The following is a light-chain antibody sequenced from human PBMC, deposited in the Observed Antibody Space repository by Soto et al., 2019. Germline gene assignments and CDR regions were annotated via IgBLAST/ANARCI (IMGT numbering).Light chain of an antibody. V-gene: IGLV1-47*02. CDR1: GSNIGSHD. CDR2: RND. J-gene: IGLJ3*02. CDR3: VAWDDSLSGRV. Sequence: QSVLTQPPSASGTPGQRVTISCSGSGSNIGSHDVYWYQHLPGTAPKDLIYRNDHRRSGVPDRFSACRSGTSASLATSGLRSDDEADYYCVAWDDSLSGRVFGGGTKVTVL.